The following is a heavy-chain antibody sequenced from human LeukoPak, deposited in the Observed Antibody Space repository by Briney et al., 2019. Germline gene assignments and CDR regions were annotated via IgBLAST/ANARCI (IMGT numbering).Heavy chain of an antibody. V-gene: IGHV3-66*01. CDR2: IYSGGST. Sequence: GGSLRLSCAASGFTFSSYYMSWVRQAPGKGLEWVSVIYSGGSTYYADAVKGRFTISRDNSKNTLYLQMNSIRAEDTAVYYCARDLHYYGSGSYGYWGQGTVVTVSS. D-gene: IGHD3-10*01. CDR1: GFTFSSYY. CDR3: ARDLHYYGSGSYGY. J-gene: IGHJ4*02.